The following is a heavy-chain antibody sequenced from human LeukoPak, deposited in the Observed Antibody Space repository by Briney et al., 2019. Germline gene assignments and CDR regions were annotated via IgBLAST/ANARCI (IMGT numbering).Heavy chain of an antibody. Sequence: ASVKVSCKASGYTFTSYGISWVRQAPGQGLEWMGWISAYNGNTNYAQKLQGRVTMTTDTSTSTAYMELRSLRSDDTAVYYCARDLPDWLPYSRYYYYGMDVWGQGTTVTVSS. CDR2: ISAYNGNT. J-gene: IGHJ6*02. CDR1: GYTFTSYG. V-gene: IGHV1-18*01. CDR3: ARDLPDWLPYSRYYYYGMDV. D-gene: IGHD3-9*01.